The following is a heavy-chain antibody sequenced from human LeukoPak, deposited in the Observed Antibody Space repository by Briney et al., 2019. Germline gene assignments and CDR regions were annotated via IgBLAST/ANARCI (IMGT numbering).Heavy chain of an antibody. V-gene: IGHV1-69*05. D-gene: IGHD6-19*01. CDR1: GGTFSSYA. J-gene: IGHJ5*02. CDR3: ARNALSIAVAGQGWFDP. CDR2: IIPIFGTA. Sequence: SVKVSCKASGGTFSSYAISWVRQAPGQGLEWMGGIIPIFGTANYAQKIQGRVTITTDESTSTAYMELSSLRSEDTAVYYCARNALSIAVAGQGWFDPWGQGTLVTVSS.